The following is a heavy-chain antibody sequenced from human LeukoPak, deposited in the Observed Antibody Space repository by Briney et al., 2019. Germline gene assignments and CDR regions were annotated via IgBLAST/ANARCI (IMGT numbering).Heavy chain of an antibody. Sequence: SETLSLTCTVSGGSISSYYWSWIRQPPGKGLEWIGYIYYSGSTNYNPSLKSRVTISVDASKNQFSLKLSSVTAADTAVYYCARGGCSSTSCPGAYYYYMDVWGKGTTVTVSS. CDR1: GGSISSYY. D-gene: IGHD2-2*01. CDR3: ARGGCSSTSCPGAYYYYMDV. J-gene: IGHJ6*03. V-gene: IGHV4-59*01. CDR2: IYYSGST.